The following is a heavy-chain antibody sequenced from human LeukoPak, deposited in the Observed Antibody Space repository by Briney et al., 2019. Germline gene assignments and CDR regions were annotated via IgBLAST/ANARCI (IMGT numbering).Heavy chain of an antibody. CDR1: GYSISSGYY. CDR3: ARDLTGGSSWYQYYFDY. Sequence: SETLSLTCTVSGYSISSGYYWGWIRQPPGKGLEWIGSIYHSGSTYYNPSLKSRVTISVDRSKNQFSLKLSSVTAPDTAVYYCARDLTGGSSWYQYYFDYWGQGTLVTVSS. CDR2: IYHSGST. V-gene: IGHV4-38-2*02. J-gene: IGHJ4*02. D-gene: IGHD6-13*01.